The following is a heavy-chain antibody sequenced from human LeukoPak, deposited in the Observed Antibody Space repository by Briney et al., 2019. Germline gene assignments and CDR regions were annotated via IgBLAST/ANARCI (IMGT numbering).Heavy chain of an antibody. D-gene: IGHD2-15*01. CDR3: AKAPVTTCSGAYCYPFDY. Sequence: PGGSLRLSCAASGFTFSDYWMNWVRQAPGKGLEWVANIKEDGSEKHYVDSVKGRFTISRDNAGNSLDLHMNSLRAGDTAVYYCAKAPVTTCSGAYCYPFDYWSQGTLVTVSS. CDR1: GFTFSDYW. J-gene: IGHJ4*02. CDR2: IKEDGSEK. V-gene: IGHV3-7*03.